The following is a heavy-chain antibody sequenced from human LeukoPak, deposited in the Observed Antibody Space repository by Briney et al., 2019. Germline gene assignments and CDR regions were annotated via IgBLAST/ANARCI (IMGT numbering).Heavy chain of an antibody. CDR1: GGSISSSSYY. V-gene: IGHV4-39*07. D-gene: IGHD5-24*01. CDR2: IYYSGST. CDR3: ASDTTSYGYNYVFYDY. Sequence: SETLSLTCTVSGGSISSSSYYWGWIRQPPGKGLEWIGSIYYSGSTYYNPSLKSRVTISVDTSKNQFSLKLSSVTAADTAVYYCASDTTSYGYNYVFYDYWGQGTLVTVSS. J-gene: IGHJ4*02.